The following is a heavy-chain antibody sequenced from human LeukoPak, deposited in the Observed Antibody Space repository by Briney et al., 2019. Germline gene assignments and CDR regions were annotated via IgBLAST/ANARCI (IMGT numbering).Heavy chain of an antibody. Sequence: SETLSLTCTVSGGSISSYYWSWIRQPPGKGLEWIGYIYYSGSTNYNPSLKSRVTISVGTSKNQFSLKLSSVTAADTAVYYCARRVRRDAFDIWGQGTMVTVSS. CDR3: ARRVRRDAFDI. V-gene: IGHV4-59*08. CDR1: GGSISSYY. CDR2: IYYSGST. J-gene: IGHJ3*02.